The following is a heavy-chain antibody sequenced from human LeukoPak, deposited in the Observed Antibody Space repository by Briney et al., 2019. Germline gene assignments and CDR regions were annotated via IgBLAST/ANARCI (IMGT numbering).Heavy chain of an antibody. V-gene: IGHV3-48*03. CDR1: GFTFSDYE. J-gene: IGHJ6*02. CDR3: ARDSGHCSGGSCYGFYYYGMDV. D-gene: IGHD2-15*01. CDR2: ISSSGSTI. Sequence: PGGSLRLSCAASGFTFSDYEMSWVRQAPGKGLEWVSYISSSGSTIYYADSVKGRFTISRDNAKNSLYLQMNSLRAEDTAVYYCARDSGHCSGGSCYGFYYYGMDVWGQGTTVTVSS.